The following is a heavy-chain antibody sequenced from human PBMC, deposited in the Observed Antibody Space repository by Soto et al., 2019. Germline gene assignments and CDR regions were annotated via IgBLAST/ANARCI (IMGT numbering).Heavy chain of an antibody. V-gene: IGHV3-21*01. CDR2: ISSSSSYI. CDR3: ARDPYYYDSSGYRPLDY. D-gene: IGHD3-22*01. J-gene: IGHJ4*02. Sequence: GGSLRLSCADSGFTFSGYSMNWVRQAPGKGLEWVSSISSSSSYIYYADSVKGRFTISRDNAKNSLYLQMNSLRAEDTAVYYCARDPYYYDSSGYRPLDYWGQGTLVTVSS. CDR1: GFTFSGYS.